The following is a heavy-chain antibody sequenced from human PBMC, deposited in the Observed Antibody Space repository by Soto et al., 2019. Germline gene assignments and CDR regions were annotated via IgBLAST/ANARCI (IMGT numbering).Heavy chain of an antibody. CDR2: IHYSENR. V-gene: IGHV4-59*01. CDR1: GASFISYF. CDR3: ARMNQLAPKRNAFDI. J-gene: IGHJ3*02. D-gene: IGHD1-1*01. Sequence: SQTLSLTCTVSGASFISYFWTWIRQSPGKGLQWIGYIHYSENRNYSPSLKSRVTMSVDTSKNQLFLRLTAVTAADTAVYYCARMNQLAPKRNAFDIWGQGTMVTVSS.